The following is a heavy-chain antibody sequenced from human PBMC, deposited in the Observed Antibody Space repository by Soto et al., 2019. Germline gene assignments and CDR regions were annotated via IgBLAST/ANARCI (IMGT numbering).Heavy chain of an antibody. Sequence: SETLSLTCTVSGGSISSYYWSWIRQPPGKGLEWIGYIYYSGSTNYNPSLKSRVTISVDTSKNQFSLKLSSVTAADTAVYYCARRYSGYDCAFDIWGQGTMVTVSS. J-gene: IGHJ3*02. CDR2: IYYSGST. D-gene: IGHD5-12*01. CDR1: GGSISSYY. CDR3: ARRYSGYDCAFDI. V-gene: IGHV4-59*01.